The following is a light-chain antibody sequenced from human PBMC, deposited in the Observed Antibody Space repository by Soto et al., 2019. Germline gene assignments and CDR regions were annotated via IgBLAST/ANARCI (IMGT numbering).Light chain of an antibody. CDR2: HAS. CDR1: ESVDIY. Sequence: ETVLTQSPATLSLSPGETATLSCRASESVDIYLAWYQQKPGQAPRLLIYHASNRATGIPARFSGSGSGTDFTLTISSLEPEDSAVYYCQQSRNWPPLTFGGGTRVEI. V-gene: IGKV3-11*01. CDR3: QQSRNWPPLT. J-gene: IGKJ4*01.